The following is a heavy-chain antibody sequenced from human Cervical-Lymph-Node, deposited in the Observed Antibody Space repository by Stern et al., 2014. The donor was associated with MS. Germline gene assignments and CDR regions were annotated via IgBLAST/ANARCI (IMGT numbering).Heavy chain of an antibody. CDR3: ARDTSSPERSDW. CDR2: ITNVGST. V-gene: IGHV3-53*01. Sequence: EDQLVASGGGVIQPGGSLRISCTASGFTVSGDYMTLVRQAPGRWLEWVSLITNVGSTFYTDSVKGRFTISRDDSKNTVYLHMTSLRAEDTAMYYCARDTSSPERSDWWGQGTLVTVSS. D-gene: IGHD1-1*01. CDR1: GFTVSGDY. J-gene: IGHJ4*02.